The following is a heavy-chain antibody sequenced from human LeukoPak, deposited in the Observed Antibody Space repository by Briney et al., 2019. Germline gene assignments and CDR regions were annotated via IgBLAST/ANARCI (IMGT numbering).Heavy chain of an antibody. CDR3: ARGRIEVAGYFDS. Sequence: GGSLRLSCATSEFTFSSYSMNWVRQAQGRGLEWVSAISGSGGSTYYADSVKGRFTISRDNSKNTLYLQMNSLRAEDTAVYYCARGRIEVAGYFDSWGQGTLVTVSS. J-gene: IGHJ4*02. D-gene: IGHD6-19*01. V-gene: IGHV3-23*01. CDR2: ISGSGGST. CDR1: EFTFSSYS.